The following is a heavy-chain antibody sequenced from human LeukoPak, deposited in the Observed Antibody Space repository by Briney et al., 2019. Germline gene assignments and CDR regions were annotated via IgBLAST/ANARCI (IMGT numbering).Heavy chain of an antibody. D-gene: IGHD2-21*02. CDR1: GGTYSSYA. V-gene: IGHV1-69*06. CDR3: ASRGDWAFDI. J-gene: IGHJ3*02. Sequence: SVKVSCKDSGGTYSSYAISWVRQAPGQGLEWMGRIIPIFGTANYAQKFQGRVTITADKSTSTAYMELSSLRSEDTAVYYCASRGDWAFDIWGQGTMVTVSS. CDR2: IIPIFGTA.